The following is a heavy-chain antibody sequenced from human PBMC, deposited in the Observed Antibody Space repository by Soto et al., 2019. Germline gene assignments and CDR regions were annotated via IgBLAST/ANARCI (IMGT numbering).Heavy chain of an antibody. V-gene: IGHV3-23*01. CDR1: GFTFSSDA. CDR2: ISGSGGST. D-gene: IGHD3-9*01. Sequence: HPVGSLRLSCAASGFTFSSDAMSWVRQAPGKGLEWVSAISGSGGSTYYADSVKGRFTISRDNSKNTLYLQMNSLRAEDTAVYYCANQVDILTGYSLYWGQGTLVTVSS. J-gene: IGHJ4*02. CDR3: ANQVDILTGYSLY.